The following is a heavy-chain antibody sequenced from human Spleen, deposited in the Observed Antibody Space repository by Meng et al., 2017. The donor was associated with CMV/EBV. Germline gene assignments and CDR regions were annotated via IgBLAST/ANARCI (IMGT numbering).Heavy chain of an antibody. Sequence: SETLSLTCTVSGGSINFYYWSWIRQPPGKGLEWIGYIYYSGSTNYNPSLKSRVTMSLDTSKNQFSLKLYSVTAADTAVYYCARFYSSGPGMLDYWGQGTVVTVSS. V-gene: IGHV4-59*01. CDR2: IYYSGST. J-gene: IGHJ4*02. CDR1: GGSINFYY. D-gene: IGHD6-19*01. CDR3: ARFYSSGPGMLDY.